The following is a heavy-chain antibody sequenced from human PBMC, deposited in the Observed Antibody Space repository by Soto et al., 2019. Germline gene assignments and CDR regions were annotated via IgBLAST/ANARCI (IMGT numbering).Heavy chain of an antibody. Sequence: AGTLSRTCSVSGASIDDRGNHWSWLRRSPGRGLEWIGNVYHDGTNYYNPSLKSRVSVSVDTSQNQFSLRLASVTAADTAVHYCARDKGISVVGFFRKDPYFGLDVWGPGTTVTVS. D-gene: IGHD6-19*01. CDR2: VYHDGTN. V-gene: IGHV4-39*02. J-gene: IGHJ6*02. CDR3: ARDKGISVVGFFRKDPYFGLDV. CDR1: GASIDDRGNH.